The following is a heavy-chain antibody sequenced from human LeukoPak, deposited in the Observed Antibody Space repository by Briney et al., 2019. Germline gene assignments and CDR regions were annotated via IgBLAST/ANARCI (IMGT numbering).Heavy chain of an antibody. D-gene: IGHD3-10*01. CDR3: ATTPMVRGQNWFDP. CDR1: GGSISSSSYY. J-gene: IGHJ5*02. V-gene: IGHV4-39*01. Sequence: SETLALTCTVSGGSISSSSYYWGWIRQPPGKGLEWVGSIYYSGSTYYNPSLKSRVTISVDTSKNQFSLKLSSVTAADTAVYYCATTPMVRGQNWFDPWGRGTLVTVSS. CDR2: IYYSGST.